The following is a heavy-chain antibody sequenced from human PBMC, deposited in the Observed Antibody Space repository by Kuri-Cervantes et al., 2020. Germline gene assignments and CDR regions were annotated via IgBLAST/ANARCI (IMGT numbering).Heavy chain of an antibody. D-gene: IGHD6-19*01. J-gene: IGHJ4*02. CDR1: GYTFTSYG. V-gene: IGHV1-18*01. Sequence: ASVKVSCKASGYTFTSYGISWVRQAPGQGLEWMGWISAYNGNTNYAQKLQGRVTTTTDTPTSTAYMELRSLRSDDTAVYYCARDTYSSGWYFSGYWGQGTLVTVSS. CDR3: ARDTYSSGWYFSGY. CDR2: ISAYNGNT.